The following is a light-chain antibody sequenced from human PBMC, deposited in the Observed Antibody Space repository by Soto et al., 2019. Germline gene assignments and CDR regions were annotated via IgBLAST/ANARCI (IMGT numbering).Light chain of an antibody. J-gene: IGLJ1*01. CDR2: EVS. Sequence: QSALAQPASVSGSPGQSITISCIGTSSDFGSYNYVSWYQHHPGKAPKLVISEVSNRPSGVSYRFSGSKSGNTASLTISGLQAEDEADYYCSSYTTSSTLFGTGTKVTVL. CDR1: SSDFGSYNY. CDR3: SSYTTSSTL. V-gene: IGLV2-14*01.